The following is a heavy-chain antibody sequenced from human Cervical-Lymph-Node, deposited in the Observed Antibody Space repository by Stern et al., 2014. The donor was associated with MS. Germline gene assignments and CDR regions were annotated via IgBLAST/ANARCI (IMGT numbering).Heavy chain of an antibody. CDR1: GGSISSGNYY. J-gene: IGHJ3*02. CDR2: IYSGGGT. Sequence: VQLVESGPGLVKPSQTLSLTCTVSGGSISSGNYYWSWIRQPAGEGLEWIGRIYSGGGTQYNPPLKNRVTMAADTSTNPLSLRLNSVTAADTAVYYCARGNYDVLTDNGGHGFDIWGQGTMVTVSS. V-gene: IGHV4-61*02. CDR3: ARGNYDVLTDNGGHGFDI. D-gene: IGHD3-9*01.